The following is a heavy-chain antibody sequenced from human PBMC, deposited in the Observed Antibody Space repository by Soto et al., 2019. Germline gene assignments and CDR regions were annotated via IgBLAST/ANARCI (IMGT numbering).Heavy chain of an antibody. D-gene: IGHD2-2*01. CDR3: GRHLPGPCSSTSCYVGYDYFDY. J-gene: IGHJ4*02. Sequence: SETLSLTCTVSGGSISSYYWSWIRQPPGKGLEWIGYIYYSGSTNYNPSLKSRVTISVDTSKNQFSLKLSSVTAADTAVYYCGRHLPGPCSSTSCYVGYDYFDYWGQGTLVTVSS. CDR2: IYYSGST. V-gene: IGHV4-59*08. CDR1: GGSISSYY.